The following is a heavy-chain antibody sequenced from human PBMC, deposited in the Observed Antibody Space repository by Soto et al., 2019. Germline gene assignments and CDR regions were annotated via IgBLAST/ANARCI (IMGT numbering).Heavy chain of an antibody. CDR2: INSGGASI. CDR1: GFTLSNYE. CDR3: TTDPKLELFDY. D-gene: IGHD1-7*01. V-gene: IGHV3-48*03. J-gene: IGHJ4*02. Sequence: PGGSLRLSCAASGFTLSNYEMNWVRQAPGKGLEWVSYINSGGASIKYADSVKGRFTLSRDNARNSLFLQMNSLRNEDTAIYYCTTDPKLELFDYWGQGTLVTVSS.